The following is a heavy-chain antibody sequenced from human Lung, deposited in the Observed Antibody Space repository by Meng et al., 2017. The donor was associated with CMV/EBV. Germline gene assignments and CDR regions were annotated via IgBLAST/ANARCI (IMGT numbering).Heavy chain of an antibody. CDR1: GFTFSTSW. Sequence: GGSXRLXCAASGFTFSTSWMTWVRQAPGKGLEWVANIREDGSSKYYADPVKGRFTISRDNAKNSLFLQMSSLRAEDTAMYYCARAGLGYCSVTSCYNDYWXQGTLVTVSS. CDR2: IREDGSSK. J-gene: IGHJ4*02. CDR3: ARAGLGYCSVTSCYNDY. V-gene: IGHV3-7*01. D-gene: IGHD2-2*02.